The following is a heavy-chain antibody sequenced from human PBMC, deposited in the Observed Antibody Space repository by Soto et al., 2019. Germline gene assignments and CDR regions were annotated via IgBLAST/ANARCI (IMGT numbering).Heavy chain of an antibody. Sequence: SETLSLTCTVSGGSISSYYWSWIRQPPRKGLEWIGYIYYSGNTNYNPSLKSRVTISVDTSKNQFSLKLSSVTAADTAVYYCARDRSSSSWYSYYYGMDVWGQGTTVTVSS. CDR3: ARDRSSSSWYSYYYGMDV. J-gene: IGHJ6*02. V-gene: IGHV4-59*01. CDR2: IYYSGNT. CDR1: GGSISSYY. D-gene: IGHD6-13*01.